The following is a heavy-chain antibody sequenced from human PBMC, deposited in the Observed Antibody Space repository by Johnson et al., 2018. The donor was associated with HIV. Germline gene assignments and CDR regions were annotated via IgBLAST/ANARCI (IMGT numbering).Heavy chain of an antibody. D-gene: IGHD4-17*01. CDR3: ARANSYGDYRAKAFDI. Sequence: VQLVESGGGVVRPGGSLRLSCAAPGFTFDDYGMSWVRQAPGKGLEWVSGINWNGGSTGYADSVKGRFTISRDNAKNSLYLQMNSLRAEDTALYYCARANSYGDYRAKAFDIWGQGTMVTVSS. V-gene: IGHV3-20*04. J-gene: IGHJ3*02. CDR1: GFTFDDYG. CDR2: INWNGGST.